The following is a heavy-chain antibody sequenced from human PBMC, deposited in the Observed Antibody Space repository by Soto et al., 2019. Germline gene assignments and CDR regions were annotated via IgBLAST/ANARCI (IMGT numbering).Heavy chain of an antibody. CDR1: GFTFRSFT. Sequence: GGSLRLSCAASGFTFRSFTMHWVRQAPGKGLEWVSTISSNSAYIYYTDALRGRFTISRDNAKNSLHLQMNSLRAEDTAVYYCTRDASRDSSARGWFDPWGPGTLVTV. V-gene: IGHV3-21*01. D-gene: IGHD6-13*01. CDR2: ISSNSAYI. J-gene: IGHJ5*02. CDR3: TRDASRDSSARGWFDP.